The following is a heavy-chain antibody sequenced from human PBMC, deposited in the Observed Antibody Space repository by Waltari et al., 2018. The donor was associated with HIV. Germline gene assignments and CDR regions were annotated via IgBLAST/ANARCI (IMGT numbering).Heavy chain of an antibody. D-gene: IGHD1-26*01. J-gene: IGHJ5*02. CDR1: GASIRSDKYY. V-gene: IGHV4-61*02. CDR3: AVARAEWGATGGWDL. CDR2: ILATGST. Sequence: QVHLQESGPGLVKPSQTLSLTCTVSGASIRSDKYYWSWIRQPAGKGLEWIGRILATGSTNYNSSLQSRGTVSMDTSQNLFSLKLFSVTAAETAIYYCAVARAEWGATGGWDLWGQGIVVTVSS.